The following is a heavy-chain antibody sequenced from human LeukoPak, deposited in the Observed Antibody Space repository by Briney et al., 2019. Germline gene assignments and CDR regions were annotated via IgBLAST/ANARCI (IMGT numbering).Heavy chain of an antibody. CDR1: GFTFSSYS. J-gene: IGHJ4*02. Sequence: GGSLRLSCAASGFTFSSYSMNWVRQAPGQGLEWVSSISSSSSYIYYADSVKGRFTISRDNAKNSLYLQMNSLRAEDTAVYYCARASYGSGSYPGDYWGQGTLVTVSS. V-gene: IGHV3-21*01. CDR2: ISSSSSYI. CDR3: ARASYGSGSYPGDY. D-gene: IGHD3-10*01.